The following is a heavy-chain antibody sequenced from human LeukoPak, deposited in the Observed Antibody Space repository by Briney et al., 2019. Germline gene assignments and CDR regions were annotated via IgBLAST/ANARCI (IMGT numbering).Heavy chain of an antibody. CDR1: GFTFSSYW. V-gene: IGHV3-15*01. CDR2: IKSKTDGGTT. J-gene: IGHJ4*02. Sequence: GGSLRLSCAASGFTFSSYWMSWARQAPGKGLEWVGRIKSKTDGGTTDYAAPVKGRFTISRDDSKNTLYLQMNSLKTEDTAVYYCTTASVWFGELYSDYWGQGTLVTVSS. CDR3: TTASVWFGELYSDY. D-gene: IGHD3-10*01.